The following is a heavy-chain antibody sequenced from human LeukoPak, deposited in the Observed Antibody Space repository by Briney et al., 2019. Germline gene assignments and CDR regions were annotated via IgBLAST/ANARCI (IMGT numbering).Heavy chain of an antibody. J-gene: IGHJ4*02. CDR2: IYYSGST. CDR3: ARIAAAATSY. Sequence: SETLSLTCTVSGGSISSSSYYWGWIRQPPGKGLEWIGSIYYSGSTYYNPSLKSRDTISVDTSKNQFPLKLSSVTAADTAVYYCARIAAAATSYWGQGTLVTVSS. V-gene: IGHV4-39*01. D-gene: IGHD6-13*01. CDR1: GGSISSSSYY.